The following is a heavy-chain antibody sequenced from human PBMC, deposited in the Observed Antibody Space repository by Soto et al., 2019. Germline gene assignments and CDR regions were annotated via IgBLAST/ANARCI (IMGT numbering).Heavy chain of an antibody. J-gene: IGHJ6*03. D-gene: IGHD2-15*01. Sequence: ASVKVSCKVSGYTLTELSMHWVRQAPGKGLEWMGGFDPEDGETIYAQEFQGRVTMTEDTSTDTAYMELSSLRSEDTAVYYCATLNGGPYFMYVWGRGNSVTGSS. CDR3: ATLNGGPYFMYV. CDR2: FDPEDGET. CDR1: GYTLTELS. V-gene: IGHV1-24*01.